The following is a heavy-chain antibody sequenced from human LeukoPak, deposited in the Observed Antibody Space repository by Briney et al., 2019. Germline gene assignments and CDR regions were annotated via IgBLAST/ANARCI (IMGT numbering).Heavy chain of an antibody. Sequence: GRSLRLSCAASGFTFSSYGMHWVRQAPGKGLEWVAVIWYDGSNKYYADSVKGRFTISRDNSKSTLYLQMNSLRAEDTAVYYCAKDRRGSGSIFDYWGQGTLVTVSS. V-gene: IGHV3-33*06. CDR1: GFTFSSYG. CDR3: AKDRRGSGSIFDY. D-gene: IGHD6-19*01. J-gene: IGHJ4*02. CDR2: IWYDGSNK.